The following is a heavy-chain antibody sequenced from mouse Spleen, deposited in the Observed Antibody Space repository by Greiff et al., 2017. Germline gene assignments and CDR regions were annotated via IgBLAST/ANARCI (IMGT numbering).Heavy chain of an antibody. Sequence: QVQLQQPGAELVKPGASVKLSCKASGYTFTSYWMQWVKQRPGQGLEWIGEIDPSDSYTNYNQKFKGKATLTVDTSSSTAYMQLSSLTSEDSAVYYGASPYYCGSSTWFAYWGQGTLVTVSA. D-gene: IGHD1-1*01. CDR1: GYTFTSYW. CDR2: IDPSDSYT. CDR3: ASPYYCGSSTWFAY. V-gene: IGHV1-50*01. J-gene: IGHJ3*01.